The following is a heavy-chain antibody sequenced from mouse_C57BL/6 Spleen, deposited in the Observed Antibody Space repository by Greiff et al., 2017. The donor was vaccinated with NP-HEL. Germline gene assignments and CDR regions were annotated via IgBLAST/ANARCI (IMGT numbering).Heavy chain of an antibody. Sequence: QVQLQQSGPELVKPGASVKISCKASGYAFSSSWMNWVKQRPGKGLEWIGRIYPGDGDTNYNGKFKGKATLTADKSSSTAYMQLSSLTSEDSAVYFCARNGGWLHKDFDYWGQGTTLTVSS. D-gene: IGHD2-3*01. CDR3: ARNGGWLHKDFDY. CDR2: IYPGDGDT. J-gene: IGHJ2*01. CDR1: GYAFSSSW. V-gene: IGHV1-82*01.